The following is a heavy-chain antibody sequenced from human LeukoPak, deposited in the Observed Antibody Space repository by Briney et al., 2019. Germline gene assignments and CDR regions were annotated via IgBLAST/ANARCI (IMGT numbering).Heavy chain of an antibody. V-gene: IGHV3-30*04. J-gene: IGHJ3*02. CDR2: ISYDGSNK. Sequence: GGSLRLSCAASGFTFSSYAMHWVRQAPGKGLEWVAVISYDGSNKYYADSVKGRFTISRDNSKNTLHLQMNSLRAEDTAVYYCARYSSSWDDAFDIWGQGTMVTVSS. D-gene: IGHD6-13*01. CDR1: GFTFSSYA. CDR3: ARYSSSWDDAFDI.